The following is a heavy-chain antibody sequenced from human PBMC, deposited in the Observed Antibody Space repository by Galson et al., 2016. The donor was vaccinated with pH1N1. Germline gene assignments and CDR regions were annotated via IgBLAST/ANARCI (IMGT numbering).Heavy chain of an antibody. CDR1: GFTFSNYV. V-gene: IGHV3-23*01. J-gene: IGHJ6*02. Sequence: SLRLSCAASGFTFSNYVIYWLRQAPGKGLEWVSAISGSGGSTYYADSVKGRFTISRDNSKNTLYLQMNSLRAEDTAVYYCAKDIGYCNSTSCQYYYYYGMDVWGQGTTVTVSS. CDR2: ISGSGGST. D-gene: IGHD2-2*01. CDR3: AKDIGYCNSTSCQYYYYYGMDV.